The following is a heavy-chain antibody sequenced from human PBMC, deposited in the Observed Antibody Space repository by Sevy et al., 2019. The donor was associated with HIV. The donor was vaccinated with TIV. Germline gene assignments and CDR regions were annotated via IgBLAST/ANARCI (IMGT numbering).Heavy chain of an antibody. CDR3: AISSSLNFDY. J-gene: IGHJ4*02. Sequence: GGSLGLSCAASGFTVSSNYMSWVRQAPGKGLEWVSVIYSGGSTYYADSVKGRFTISRDNSKNTLYLQMNSLRAEDTAVYYCAISSSLNFDYWGQGTLVTVSS. CDR2: IYSGGST. CDR1: GFTVSSNY. V-gene: IGHV3-53*01. D-gene: IGHD6-13*01.